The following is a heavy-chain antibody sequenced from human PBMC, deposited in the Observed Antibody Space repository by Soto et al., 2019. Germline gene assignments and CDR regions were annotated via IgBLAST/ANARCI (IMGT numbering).Heavy chain of an antibody. Sequence: QLVQSGGEVKKPGASVRVSCKSSGYIFTDYGISWVRQAPGQGLEWMGWVSGYNADTSYAQRFQDRVKMTIDTSTRTAYMELRSLTSDDSAIFYCARDLRWSSVWALDYWGQGTLVTVSS. CDR1: GYIFTDYG. J-gene: IGHJ4*02. CDR2: VSGYNADT. CDR3: ARDLRWSSVWALDY. D-gene: IGHD6-19*01. V-gene: IGHV1-18*04.